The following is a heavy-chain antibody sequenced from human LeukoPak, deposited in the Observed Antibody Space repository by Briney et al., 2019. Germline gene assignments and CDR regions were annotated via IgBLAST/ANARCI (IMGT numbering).Heavy chain of an antibody. CDR2: IIPIFGTA. Sequence: GASVTVSCKASGGTFSSYAISWVRQAPGQGLEWMGGIIPIFGTANYAQKFQGRVTITADESTSTAYMELSSLRSEDTAVYYCARDIEDGGSYLDWGQGTLVTVSS. V-gene: IGHV1-69*13. CDR3: ARDIEDGGSYLD. D-gene: IGHD1-26*01. J-gene: IGHJ4*02. CDR1: GGTFSSYA.